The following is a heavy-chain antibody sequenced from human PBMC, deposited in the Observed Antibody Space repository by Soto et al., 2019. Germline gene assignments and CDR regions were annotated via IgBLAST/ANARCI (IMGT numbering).Heavy chain of an antibody. CDR1: GFTFSSYG. D-gene: IGHD3-22*01. CDR3: ARDARIYYDSSGYPGDY. V-gene: IGHV3-33*01. CDR2: IWYDGSNK. Sequence: EGSLRLSCAASGFTFSSYGMHWVRQAPGKGLEWVAVIWYDGSNKYYADSVKGRFTISRDNSKNTLYLQMNSLRAEDTAVYYCARDARIYYDSSGYPGDYWGQGTLVTVSS. J-gene: IGHJ4*02.